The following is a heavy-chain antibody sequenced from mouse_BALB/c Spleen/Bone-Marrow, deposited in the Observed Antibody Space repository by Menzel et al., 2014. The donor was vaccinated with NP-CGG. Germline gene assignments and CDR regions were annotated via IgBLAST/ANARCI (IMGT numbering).Heavy chain of an antibody. CDR1: GFTFTDYE. Sequence: VQLQQSGAELVRPGASVKLSCKALGFTFTDYEMHWVKQTPVHGLEWIGTIHPGSGGTAYNQKFKGEATLTADKSSSPGYIELSSLTFEDSAVYYCTREKVWDLYHWGQGTPPPVSS. CDR2: IHPGSGGT. J-gene: IGHJ2*01. D-gene: IGHD4-1*01. CDR3: TREKVWDLYH. V-gene: IGHV1-15*01.